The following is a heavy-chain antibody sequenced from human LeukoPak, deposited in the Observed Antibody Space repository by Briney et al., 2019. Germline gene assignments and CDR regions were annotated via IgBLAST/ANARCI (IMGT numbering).Heavy chain of an antibody. D-gene: IGHD3-3*01. CDR2: INHSGST. CDR1: GGSFSGYY. J-gene: IGHJ4*02. V-gene: IGHV4-34*01. Sequence: SETLSLTCAVYGGSFSGYYWSWIRQPPGKGLEWIGEINHSGSTNYNPSLKSRVTISVDTSKNQFSLKLSSVTAADTAVYYCARHDAIFGVVTAGHWGQGTLVTVSS. CDR3: ARHDAIFGVVTAGH.